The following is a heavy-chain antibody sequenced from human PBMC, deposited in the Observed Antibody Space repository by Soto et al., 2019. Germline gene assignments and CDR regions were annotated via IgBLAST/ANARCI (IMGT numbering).Heavy chain of an antibody. V-gene: IGHV3-21*06. Sequence: PGGSLRLSCAASGFTFTRYSMNWVRHAPGKGLEWVSSISGSGIDIHFTDSVKGRFTISRDNAKTSLYLHMDSLRPEDTATYYCAREGVTNYTAYYFVLWGHGALVTVSS. CDR1: GFTFTRYS. CDR3: AREGVTNYTAYYFVL. D-gene: IGHD4-4*01. J-gene: IGHJ4*01. CDR2: ISGSGIDI.